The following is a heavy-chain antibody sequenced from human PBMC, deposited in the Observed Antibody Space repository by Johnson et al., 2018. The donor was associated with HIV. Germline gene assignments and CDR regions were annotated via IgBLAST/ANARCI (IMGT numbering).Heavy chain of an antibody. CDR3: ARDSISCYSCAFDM. CDR1: GFTVSSNY. Sequence: QVQLVESGGGVVQPGRSLRLSCAASGFTVSSNYMSWVRQAPGKGLEWVAVISYDGSNNYYADAVKGRFTISRDNSKNTLYLQMNSLRPEDTAVYFCARDSISCYSCAFDMWGQGTMVTVSS. CDR2: ISYDGSNN. J-gene: IGHJ3*02. D-gene: IGHD2-2*01. V-gene: IGHV3-30-3*01.